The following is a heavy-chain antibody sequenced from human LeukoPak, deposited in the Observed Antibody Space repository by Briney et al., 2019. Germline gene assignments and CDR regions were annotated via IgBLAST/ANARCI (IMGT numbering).Heavy chain of an antibody. D-gene: IGHD3-16*01. Sequence: SETLSLTCAVYGRSFSGYYWTWIRQPPGKGLEWIGNIYYSGSTYYNPSLESRVTMSLDTSKNQFSLKLSSVTAADTAVYYCARWGWGSFFDHWGQGTLATVSS. J-gene: IGHJ4*02. CDR1: GRSFSGYY. V-gene: IGHV4-34*01. CDR2: IYYSGST. CDR3: ARWGWGSFFDH.